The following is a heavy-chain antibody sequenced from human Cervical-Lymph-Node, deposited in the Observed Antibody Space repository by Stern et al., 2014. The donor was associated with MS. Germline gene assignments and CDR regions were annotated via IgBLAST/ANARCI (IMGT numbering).Heavy chain of an antibody. D-gene: IGHD6-13*01. J-gene: IGHJ4*02. CDR2: IYYSGST. CDR1: GGSISSSSYY. V-gene: IGHV4-39*01. Sequence: VQLVGSGPGLVKPSETLSLTCTVSGGSISSSSYYWGWIRQPPGKGLEWIGSIYYSGSTYYNPSLKSRVTISVDTSKNQFSLKLSSVTAADTAVYYCARRPAAGYFDYWGQGTLVTVSS. CDR3: ARRPAAGYFDY.